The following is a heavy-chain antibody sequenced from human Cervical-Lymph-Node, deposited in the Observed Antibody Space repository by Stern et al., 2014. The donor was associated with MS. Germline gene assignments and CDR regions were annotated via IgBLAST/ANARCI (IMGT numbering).Heavy chain of an antibody. Sequence: VQLVESGGGVVQPGRSLRLSCAASGFTFSSYGMQWVRQAPGKGLEWVAVIWYDGSNKYYADSVKGRFTISRDNSKNTLYLQMNSLRAEDTAVYYCARALRYFDWLLTDGMDVWGQGTTVTVSS. CDR3: ARALRYFDWLLTDGMDV. D-gene: IGHD3-9*01. CDR1: GFTFSSYG. CDR2: IWYDGSNK. J-gene: IGHJ6*02. V-gene: IGHV3-33*01.